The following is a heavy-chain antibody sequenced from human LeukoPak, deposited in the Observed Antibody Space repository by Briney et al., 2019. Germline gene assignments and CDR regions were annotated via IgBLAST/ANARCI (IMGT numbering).Heavy chain of an antibody. CDR2: ISGSGGST. D-gene: IGHD5-24*01. V-gene: IGHV3-23*01. J-gene: IGHJ4*02. Sequence: GGSLRLSCAASGFTLSKYAMNWVRQAPGKGLEWVSTISGSGGSTFHADSVKGRFTISRDNSKSTLYLQMKSLRAEDTAAYYCAKASYTNGFYDNWGQGTLVTVSS. CDR3: AKASYTNGFYDN. CDR1: GFTLSKYA.